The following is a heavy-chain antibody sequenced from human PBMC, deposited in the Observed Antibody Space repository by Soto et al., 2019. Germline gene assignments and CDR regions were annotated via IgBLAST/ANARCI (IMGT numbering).Heavy chain of an antibody. D-gene: IGHD2-2*01. V-gene: IGHV3-7*03. CDR3: ARIRVVVPAAAYFDY. Sequence: GGSLRLSCAASGFTFSSYWMSWVRQAPGKGLEWVANIKQDGSEKYYVDSVKGRFTISRDNAKNSLYLQMNSLRAEDTAVYYCARIRVVVPAAAYFDYWGQGALVTVSS. J-gene: IGHJ4*02. CDR1: GFTFSSYW. CDR2: IKQDGSEK.